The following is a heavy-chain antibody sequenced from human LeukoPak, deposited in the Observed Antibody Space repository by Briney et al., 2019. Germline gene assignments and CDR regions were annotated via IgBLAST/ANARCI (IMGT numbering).Heavy chain of an antibody. Sequence: KPSETLSLTCTVSGTSISSYYWNWIRQPAGKGLEWIGRIGRISTSGNTNYNPSLKSRVTISVDTSKNHFSLKLSSMTSADTAVYYCARVMNTETTLALNDDAFDIWGQGTMVTVSS. V-gene: IGHV4-4*07. CDR3: ARVMNTETTLALNDDAFDI. D-gene: IGHD4-17*01. CDR1: GTSISSYY. J-gene: IGHJ3*02. CDR2: ISTSGNT.